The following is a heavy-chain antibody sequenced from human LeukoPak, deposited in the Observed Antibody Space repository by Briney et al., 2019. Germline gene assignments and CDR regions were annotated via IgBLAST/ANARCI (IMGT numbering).Heavy chain of an antibody. CDR1: GLPFSSYA. D-gene: IGHD5-18*01. CDR3: ARAGYGLTFDY. J-gene: IGHJ4*02. Sequence: GRSLRLSCAPSGLPFSSYAMHWLRHAPGQGMEYVSAIGSNGGSTYYANSVTGRFTISRDHSKNTLYLQMGSLRAEDMAVYYCARAGYGLTFDYWGQGTLVTVSS. V-gene: IGHV3-64*01. CDR2: IGSNGGST.